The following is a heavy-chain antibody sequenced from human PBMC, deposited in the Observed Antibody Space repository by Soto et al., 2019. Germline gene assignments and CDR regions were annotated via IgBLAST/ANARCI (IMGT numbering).Heavy chain of an antibody. CDR3: ARQYVVTAMDFDY. CDR2: IYYSGST. D-gene: IGHD2-21*02. J-gene: IGHJ4*02. Sequence: QLQLQESGPGLVKPSETLSLICTVSGGSISSSSYYWGWIRQPPGKGLEWIGSIYYSGSTYYNPSLKSRVTISVDTSKNQFSLKLSAVTAADTAVYYCARQYVVTAMDFDYWGQGTLVTVSS. CDR1: GGSISSSSYY. V-gene: IGHV4-39*01.